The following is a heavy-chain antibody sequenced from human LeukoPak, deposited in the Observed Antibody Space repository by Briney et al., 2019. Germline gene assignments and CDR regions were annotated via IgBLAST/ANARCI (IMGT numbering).Heavy chain of an antibody. D-gene: IGHD5-24*01. Sequence: PSETLSLTCAVSGVSISSSNWWSWVRQPPGKGLEWIGEIYHSGSTNYNPSLKSRVTISVDKSKNQFSLKLSSVTAADTAVYYCARVSWDGYNWGFDYWGQGTLVTVSS. V-gene: IGHV4-4*02. CDR2: IYHSGST. J-gene: IGHJ4*02. CDR1: GVSISSSNW. CDR3: ARVSWDGYNWGFDY.